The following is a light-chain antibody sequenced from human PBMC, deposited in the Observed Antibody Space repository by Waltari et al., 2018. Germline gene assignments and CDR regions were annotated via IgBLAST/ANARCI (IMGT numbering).Light chain of an antibody. CDR3: GTWDSSLSGAV. J-gene: IGLJ7*01. CDR2: EIT. V-gene: IGLV1-51*02. CDR1: RSNIGNNY. Sequence: QSVLTQPPSVSAAPGQRVTISCSGGRSNIGNNYVSWYRQFPGTAPKLLIYEITERPSGIPGRFSGSKSGTSATLDITGLQAGDEADYYCGTWDSSLSGAVFGGGTHLTVL.